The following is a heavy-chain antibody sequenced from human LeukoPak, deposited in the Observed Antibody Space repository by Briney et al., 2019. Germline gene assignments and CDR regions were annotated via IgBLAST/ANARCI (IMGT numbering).Heavy chain of an antibody. J-gene: IGHJ3*02. CDR2: IYTSGST. Sequence: SETLSLTCSVSGGSISDYYWSWIRQPAGRGLEWVGRIYTSGSTNYNPSLKSRVTMSVDTSKNQFSPNLTSVTAADTAMYYCARDSNGDRAFDMWGQGTMVTVSP. D-gene: IGHD4-17*01. CDR3: ARDSNGDRAFDM. V-gene: IGHV4-4*07. CDR1: GGSISDYY.